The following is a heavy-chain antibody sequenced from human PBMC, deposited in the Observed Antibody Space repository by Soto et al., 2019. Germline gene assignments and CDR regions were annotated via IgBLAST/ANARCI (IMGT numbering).Heavy chain of an antibody. CDR1: GGSVSSGPYY. V-gene: IGHV4-61*01. CDR2: IYYSGST. Sequence: SETLSLTCTVSGGSVSSGPYYWSWIRQPPGKGLEWIAYIYYSGSTKYNPSLKSRVTISRDTSKNQFSLKLTSVTAADTAVYYCARSGGGSGWLGGQGNLVTVSS. CDR3: ARSGGGSGWL. D-gene: IGHD6-19*01. J-gene: IGHJ4*02.